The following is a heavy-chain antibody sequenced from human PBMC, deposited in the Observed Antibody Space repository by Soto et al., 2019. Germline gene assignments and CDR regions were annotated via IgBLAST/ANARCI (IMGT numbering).Heavy chain of an antibody. CDR2: ISWNSGSI. Sequence: HPGGSLRLSCAASGFTFDDYAMHWVRQAPGKGLEWVSGISWNSGSIGYADSVKGRFTISRDNAKNSLYLQMNSLRAEDTALYYCAKSVTQWLYSYFDYWGQGTLVTVSS. CDR3: AKSVTQWLYSYFDY. J-gene: IGHJ4*02. CDR1: GFTFDDYA. D-gene: IGHD6-19*01. V-gene: IGHV3-9*01.